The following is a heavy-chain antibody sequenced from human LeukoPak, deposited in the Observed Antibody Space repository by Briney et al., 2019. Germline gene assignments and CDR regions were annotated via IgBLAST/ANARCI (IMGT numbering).Heavy chain of an antibody. V-gene: IGHV3-30*04. Sequence: PGGSLRLSCVASGFSFSDSVIHWVRQAPGKGLEWVAVISHDVKTTYYADSAKGRFTISRDNSRNTLYLQMNSLKTEDTAVYYCTTDFPTYYYDSSGYYYSDYWGQGTLVTVSS. J-gene: IGHJ4*02. CDR1: GFSFSDSV. D-gene: IGHD3-22*01. CDR3: TTDFPTYYYDSSGYYYSDY. CDR2: ISHDVKTT.